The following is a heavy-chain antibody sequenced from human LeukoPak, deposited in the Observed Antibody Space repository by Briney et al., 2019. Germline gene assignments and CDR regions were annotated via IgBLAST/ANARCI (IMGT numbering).Heavy chain of an antibody. Sequence: PGGSLRLSCAASGFTLSNYWMSWVRQAPGKGLEWVTVVSADGRTQLYSDSVKGRFTISRDNSLNTLHLQMNSLRTEDTAVYYCAREFGHNRWYFDYWGQGALVTVSS. D-gene: IGHD5-24*01. CDR3: AREFGHNRWYFDY. CDR1: GFTLSNYW. J-gene: IGHJ4*02. CDR2: VSADGRTQ. V-gene: IGHV3-30*03.